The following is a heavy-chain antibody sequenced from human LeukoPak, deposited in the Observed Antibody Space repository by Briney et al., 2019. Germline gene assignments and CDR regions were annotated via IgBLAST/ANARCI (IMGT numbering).Heavy chain of an antibody. J-gene: IGHJ4*02. CDR2: IYSDNT. Sequence: GGSLRLSCTVSGFTVSSNSMSWVRQAPGKGLEWVSFIYSDNTHYSDSVKGRFTISRDNSKNTLYLQMNSLRAEDTAVYYCATPRDGYNPFYFDYWGQGTLVTVSS. CDR3: ATPRDGYNPFYFDY. D-gene: IGHD5-24*01. V-gene: IGHV3-53*01. CDR1: GFTVSSNS.